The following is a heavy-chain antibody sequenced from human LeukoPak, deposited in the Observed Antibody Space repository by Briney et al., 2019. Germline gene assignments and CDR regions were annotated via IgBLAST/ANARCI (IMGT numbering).Heavy chain of an antibody. J-gene: IGHJ6*03. Sequence: GGSLRLSCAASGFTFSSYAMSWVRQAPGKGLEWVSAISGSGGSTYYADSVKGRFTISRDNSKNTLYLQMNSLRAEDTAVYYCARAYWDSYYYYMDVWGKGTTATVSS. D-gene: IGHD1-26*01. V-gene: IGHV3-23*01. CDR1: GFTFSSYA. CDR3: ARAYWDSYYYYMDV. CDR2: ISGSGGST.